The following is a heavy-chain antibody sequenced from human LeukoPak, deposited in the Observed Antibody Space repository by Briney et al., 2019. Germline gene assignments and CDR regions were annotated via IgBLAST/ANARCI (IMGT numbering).Heavy chain of an antibody. CDR2: IRGSGDYT. Sequence: GGSLRLSCAASGFTFSSYAMSWVRQAPGKGLEWVSSIRGSGDYTYFADSVKGRFTISRDNSKSTLFLQMNSLRAEDTAVYRCAKDVAYYYDSSGYALPYYFDYWGQGTLVTVSS. CDR1: GFTFSSYA. CDR3: AKDVAYYYDSSGYALPYYFDY. D-gene: IGHD3-22*01. V-gene: IGHV3-23*01. J-gene: IGHJ4*02.